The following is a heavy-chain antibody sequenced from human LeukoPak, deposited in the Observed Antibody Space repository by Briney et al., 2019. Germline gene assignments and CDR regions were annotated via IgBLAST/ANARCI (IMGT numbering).Heavy chain of an antibody. J-gene: IGHJ4*02. D-gene: IGHD6-13*01. CDR3: ARDSIQQQLVLEDRGYPYYFEH. Sequence: GGSLRLSCAASRFTFSSYSMNWVRQAPGKGLEWVSSISSSGNYIYYADSVKGRFTISRDNAKNSLYLQMNSLRAEDTAVYYSARDSIQQQLVLEDRGYPYYFEHWGQGTLVTVSS. CDR1: RFTFSSYS. CDR2: ISSSGNYI. V-gene: IGHV3-21*01.